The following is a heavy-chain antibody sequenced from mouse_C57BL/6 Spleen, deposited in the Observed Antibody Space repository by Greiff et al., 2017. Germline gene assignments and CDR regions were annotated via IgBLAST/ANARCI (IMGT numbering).Heavy chain of an antibody. CDR1: GYTFTRYW. CDR3: ARATCLIYGAY. V-gene: IGHV1-59*01. J-gene: IGHJ2*01. Sequence: QVQLQQPGAELVRPGTSVKLSCTASGYTFTRYWMHWVKQRPGQGLEWIGVIDPSDSYTNYNQKFTGKATLTVGTSSSTAYMQLSSLTSEDSAVYYCARATCLIYGAYWGQGTTRTVPS. CDR2: IDPSDSYT. D-gene: IGHD1-1*01.